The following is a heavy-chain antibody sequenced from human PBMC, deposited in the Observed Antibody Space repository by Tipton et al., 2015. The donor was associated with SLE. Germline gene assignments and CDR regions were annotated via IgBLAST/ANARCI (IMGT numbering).Heavy chain of an antibody. CDR2: IRYDGSNK. V-gene: IGHV3-30*02. J-gene: IGHJ4*02. CDR3: ARDHEYAVTTAPSY. CDR1: GFTFSSYG. D-gene: IGHD4-17*01. Sequence: SGFTFSSYGMHWVRQAPGKGLEWVAFIRYDGSNKYYADSVKGRFTISRDNSKNTLYLQMNSLRAEDTAVYYCARDHEYAVTTAPSYWDQGTLVAVSS.